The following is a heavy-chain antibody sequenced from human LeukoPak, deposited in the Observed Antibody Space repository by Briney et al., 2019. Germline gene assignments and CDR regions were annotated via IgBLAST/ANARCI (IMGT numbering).Heavy chain of an antibody. V-gene: IGHV3-30*18. Sequence: GRSLRLSCAASGFTFSSYGMHWVRQAPGKGLEWVAVISYDGSNKYYADSVKGRFTISRDNSKNTLYLQMNSLRAEDTAVYYCAKDLGGISIFGVVIPSCYYYRMDVWGQGTTVTVSS. J-gene: IGHJ6*02. CDR3: AKDLGGISIFGVVIPSCYYYRMDV. D-gene: IGHD3-3*01. CDR2: ISYDGSNK. CDR1: GFTFSSYG.